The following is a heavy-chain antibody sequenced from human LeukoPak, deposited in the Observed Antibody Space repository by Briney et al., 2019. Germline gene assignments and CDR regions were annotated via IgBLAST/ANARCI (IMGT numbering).Heavy chain of an antibody. D-gene: IGHD4/OR15-4a*01. CDR1: GFTVSSNS. CDR3: ARRAGAYSHPCDY. V-gene: IGHV3-53*01. CDR2: IYSDNT. J-gene: IGHJ4*02. Sequence: PGGSLTLSCTVSGFTVSSNSMSWVRQAPGKGLEWVSFIYSDNTHYSDSVKGRFTISRGNSKNTLYLQMNSLRAEDTAVYYCARRAGAYSHPCDYWGQGTLVTVSS.